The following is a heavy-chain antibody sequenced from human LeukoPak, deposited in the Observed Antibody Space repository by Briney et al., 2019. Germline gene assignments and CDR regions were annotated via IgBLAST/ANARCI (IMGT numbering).Heavy chain of an antibody. CDR1: GFTFSSYG. Sequence: GGSLRLSCAASGFTFSSYGMHWVRQAPGKGLEWVSYISSSSSTIYYADSVKGRFTISRDNAQKSLYLQMNSLRVEDTAVYYCARDETGGYFENWGQGTLVTVSS. CDR2: ISSSSSTI. D-gene: IGHD3-10*01. V-gene: IGHV3-48*04. J-gene: IGHJ4*02. CDR3: ARDETGGYFEN.